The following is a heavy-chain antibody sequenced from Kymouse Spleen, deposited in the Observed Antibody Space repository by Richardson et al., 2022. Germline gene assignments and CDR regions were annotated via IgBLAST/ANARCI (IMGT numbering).Heavy chain of an antibody. CDR1: GGSFSGYY. D-gene: IGHD3-10*01. CDR2: INHSGST. J-gene: IGHJ3*02. V-gene: IGHV4-34*01. Sequence: QVQLQQWGAGLLKPSETLSLTCAVYGGSFSGYYWSWIRQPPGKGLEWIGEINHSGSTNYNPSLKSRVTISVDTSKNQFSLKLSSVTAADTAVYYCARRITMVRGVDAFDIWGQGTMVTVSS. CDR3: ARRITMVRGVDAFDI.